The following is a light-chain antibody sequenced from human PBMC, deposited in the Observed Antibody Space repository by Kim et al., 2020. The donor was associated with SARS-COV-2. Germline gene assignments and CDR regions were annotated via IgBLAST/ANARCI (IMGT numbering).Light chain of an antibody. V-gene: IGKV1-39*01. Sequence: ASIGDRVTITWRTSQNIRTYLNWYPQRPGKAPKLLIYASSSLQSEVPSRFSGSGSGADFTLTIAGLQADDFATYHCQQTYSNPPTFGGGTKVDIK. CDR2: ASS. CDR1: QNIRTY. CDR3: QQTYSNPPT. J-gene: IGKJ4*01.